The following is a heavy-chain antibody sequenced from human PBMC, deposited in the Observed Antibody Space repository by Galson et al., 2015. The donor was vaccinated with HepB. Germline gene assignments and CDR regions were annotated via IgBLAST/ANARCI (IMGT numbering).Heavy chain of an antibody. D-gene: IGHD3-9*01. J-gene: IGHJ4*02. Sequence: PALVKPTQTLTLTCTFSGFSLSTSGVGVGWIRQPPGKALEWLALIYWDDDKRYSPSLKSRLTITKDTSKNQVVLTMTNMDPVDTATYYCAHRRNFDWSPGYFDYWGQGTLVTVSS. CDR2: IYWDDDK. CDR1: GFSLSTSGVG. V-gene: IGHV2-5*02. CDR3: AHRRNFDWSPGYFDY.